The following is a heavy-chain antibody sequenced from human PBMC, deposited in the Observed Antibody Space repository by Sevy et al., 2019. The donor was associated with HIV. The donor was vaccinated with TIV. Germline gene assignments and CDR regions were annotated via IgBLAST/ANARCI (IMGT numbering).Heavy chain of an antibody. J-gene: IGHJ6*03. V-gene: IGHV3-7*01. CDR1: GFTFSSYW. CDR2: IKQDGSEK. Sequence: GGSLRLSCAASGFTFSSYWMSWVRQAPGKGLEWVANIKQDGSEKYYVDSVKGRFTISRDNAKNSLYLQMNSLRAEDTAVYYCARTPSSSWTYYYYYMDVWGKGTTVTVSS. D-gene: IGHD6-13*01. CDR3: ARTPSSSWTYYYYYMDV.